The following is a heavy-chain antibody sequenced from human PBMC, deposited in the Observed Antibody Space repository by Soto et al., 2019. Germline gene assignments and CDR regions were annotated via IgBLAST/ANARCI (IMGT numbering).Heavy chain of an antibody. V-gene: IGHV1-18*01. D-gene: IGHD3-10*01. CDR2: ISPYNGNT. CDR3: VRDLDGSGSYYTDY. J-gene: IGHJ4*02. Sequence: ASVKVSCQASGYTFSSIGISWVRQAPGQGLEWMGWISPYNGNTYYAQRLQGRVTMTTDTSTSTAYMELRSLRSDDTAVYYCVRDLDGSGSYYTDYWGQGTLVTVSS. CDR1: GYTFSSIG.